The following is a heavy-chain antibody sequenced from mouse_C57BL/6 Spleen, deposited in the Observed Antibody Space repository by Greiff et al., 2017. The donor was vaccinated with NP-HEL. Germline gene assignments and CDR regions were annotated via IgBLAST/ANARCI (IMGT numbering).Heavy chain of an antibody. D-gene: IGHD1-1*01. CDR2: IDPNSGGT. CDR3: ARSRDITAVVATEMDY. V-gene: IGHV1-72*01. CDR1: GYTFTNYW. Sequence: QVQLQQPGAELVKPGASVKLSCKASGYTFTNYWMHWVKQRPGRGLEWIGRIDPNSGGTTYNEKFKSKATLTVDKPSSTAYMQLSSLTSEDSADDYCARSRDITAVVATEMDYWGQGTSVTVSS. J-gene: IGHJ4*01.